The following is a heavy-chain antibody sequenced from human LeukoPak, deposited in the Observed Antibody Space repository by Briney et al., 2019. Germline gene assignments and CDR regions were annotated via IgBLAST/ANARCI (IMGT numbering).Heavy chain of an antibody. Sequence: GRSLRLSCAASRFTFSSYAMHWVRQAPGKGLEWVAVISYDGSNKYYADSVKGRFTISRDNSKNTLYLQMNSLRAEDTAVYYCARDHYYYDSSGYYSWGQGTLVTVSS. CDR1: RFTFSSYA. CDR3: ARDHYYYDSSGYYS. V-gene: IGHV3-30-3*01. J-gene: IGHJ4*02. D-gene: IGHD3-22*01. CDR2: ISYDGSNK.